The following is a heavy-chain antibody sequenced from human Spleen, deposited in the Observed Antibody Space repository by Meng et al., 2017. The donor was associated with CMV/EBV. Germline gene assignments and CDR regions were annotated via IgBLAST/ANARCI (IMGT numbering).Heavy chain of an antibody. D-gene: IGHD5-24*01. J-gene: IGHJ6*02. Sequence: GESLKISCAASGFTFNNAWMNWVRQAPGKGLEWVSSISSSSTIYYADSVKGRFTISRDNAKNSLYLQMNSLRAEDTAVYYCASGYSANYYYYGMDVWGQGTTVTVSS. CDR2: ISSSSTI. V-gene: IGHV3-69-1*01. CDR3: ASGYSANYYYYGMDV. CDR1: GFTFNNAW.